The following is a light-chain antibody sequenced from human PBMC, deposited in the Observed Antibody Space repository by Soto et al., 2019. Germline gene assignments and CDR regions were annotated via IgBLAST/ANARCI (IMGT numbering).Light chain of an antibody. J-gene: IGKJ1*01. CDR1: QSISSW. V-gene: IGKV1-5*01. CDR3: QQYNNWPRT. Sequence: DIQMTQSPSTLSASVGDRVTITCRASQSISSWLAWYQQKPGKAPRLLIHDASSLESGVPARFSGSGSGTDFTLTISRLEPEDFAVYYCQQYNNWPRTFGQGTKVDIK. CDR2: DAS.